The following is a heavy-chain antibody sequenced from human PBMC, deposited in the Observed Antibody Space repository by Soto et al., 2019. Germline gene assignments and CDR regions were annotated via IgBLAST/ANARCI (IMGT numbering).Heavy chain of an antibody. J-gene: IGHJ6*02. D-gene: IGHD3-10*01. CDR3: ARKALIPSRPSGRDYYFPLHV. Sequence: QVQLVQSGAEVRKPGSSVRVSCRASGGSFSTYAISWVRQAPGQGLEWMGGIVPVFGTPNYAQNFQDRVILTADEVTTTAYMELSSLRSDDPPIYYCARKALIPSRPSGRDYYFPLHVWGQRTTVTVSS. V-gene: IGHV1-69*01. CDR1: GGSFSTYA. CDR2: IVPVFGTP.